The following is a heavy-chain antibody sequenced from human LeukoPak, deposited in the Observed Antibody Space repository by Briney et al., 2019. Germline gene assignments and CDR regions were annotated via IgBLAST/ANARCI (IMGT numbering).Heavy chain of an antibody. CDR1: GGSISSYY. CDR3: ARLSSSWYSYFDY. V-gene: IGHV4-59*01. CDR2: IYYSGST. Sequence: SETLSLTCTVSGGSISSYYWSWIRQPPGKGLEWIGYIYYSGSTNYNPPLKSRVTISVDTSKNQFSLRLSSVTAADTAVYYCARLSSSWYSYFDYWGQGTLVTVSS. D-gene: IGHD6-13*01. J-gene: IGHJ4*02.